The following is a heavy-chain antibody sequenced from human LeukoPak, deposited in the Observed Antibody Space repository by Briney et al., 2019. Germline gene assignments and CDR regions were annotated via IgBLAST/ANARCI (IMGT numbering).Heavy chain of an antibody. CDR2: IGTADDT. CDR3: ARGIVGATALLDY. D-gene: IGHD1-26*01. J-gene: IGHJ4*02. Sequence: GGSLRLSCAASGFTFSSYDMHWVRRATGKGLEWVSAIGTADDTYYPGSVKGRFTISRENAKNSLYLQMNSLRAGDTAVYYCARGIVGATALLDYWGQGTLVTVSS. CDR1: GFTFSSYD. V-gene: IGHV3-13*01.